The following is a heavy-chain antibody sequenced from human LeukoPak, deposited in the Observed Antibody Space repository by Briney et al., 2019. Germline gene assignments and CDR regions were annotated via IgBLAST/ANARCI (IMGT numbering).Heavy chain of an antibody. CDR1: GFTFSSYS. CDR3: ARDSPPDI. CDR2: ISSSSSTI. V-gene: IGHV3-48*01. J-gene: IGHJ3*02. Sequence: GGSLRLSCAASGFTFSSYSMNWVRQAPGKGLEWVSYISSSSSTIYYADSVKGRFTISRDNAKNSLYLQVNSLRAEDTAVYYCARDSPPDIWGQGTMVTVSS.